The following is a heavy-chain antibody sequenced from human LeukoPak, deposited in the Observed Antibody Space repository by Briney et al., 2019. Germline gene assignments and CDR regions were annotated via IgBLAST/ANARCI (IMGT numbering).Heavy chain of an antibody. D-gene: IGHD6-19*01. V-gene: IGHV1-46*01. CDR2: INPSGGST. Sequence: GASVKVSCKASGYTFTSYYMHWVRQAPGQGLEWMGIINPSGGSTSYAQKFQGRVTMTRDMSTSKVYMELSSLRSEDTAVYYCARAAYSSGWYVGWGQGTLVTVSS. CDR1: GYTFTSYY. J-gene: IGHJ4*02. CDR3: ARAAYSSGWYVG.